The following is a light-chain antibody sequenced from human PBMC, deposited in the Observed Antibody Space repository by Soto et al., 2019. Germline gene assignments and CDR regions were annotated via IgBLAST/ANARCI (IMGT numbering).Light chain of an antibody. CDR3: HQRSNWPWT. J-gene: IGKJ1*01. CDR2: DAA. Sequence: EIVLTQSPATLSLSPGERATLSSRASQSVSNYLAWYQQKPGQSPRLLIYDAANRATDIPARFSGSGSGTDFTLTISSLEPEDFAVYYCHQRSNWPWTFGQGTNVEIK. V-gene: IGKV3-11*01. CDR1: QSVSNY.